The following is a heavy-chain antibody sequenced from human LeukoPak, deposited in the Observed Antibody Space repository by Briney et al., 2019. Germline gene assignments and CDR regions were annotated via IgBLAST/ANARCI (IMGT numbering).Heavy chain of an antibody. CDR2: IYYSGST. J-gene: IGHJ4*02. V-gene: IGHV4-39*01. CDR3: ASRGVLAVAGGDY. Sequence: PSETLSLTCTVSGGSISSSSYYWGWIRQPPGKGLEWIGSIYYSGSTYYNPSPKSRVTISVDTSKNQFSLKLSSVTAADTAVYYCASRGVLAVAGGDYWGQGTLVTVSS. D-gene: IGHD6-19*01. CDR1: GGSISSSSYY.